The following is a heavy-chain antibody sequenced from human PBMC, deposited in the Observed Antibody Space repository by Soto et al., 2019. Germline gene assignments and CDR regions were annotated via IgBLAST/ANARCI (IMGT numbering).Heavy chain of an antibody. CDR2: INAGNGNT. CDR3: ATVPSIAVAGTFDY. V-gene: IGHV1-3*01. J-gene: IGHJ4*02. CDR1: GYTFTSYA. Sequence: ASVKVSCKASGYTFTSYAMHWVRQAPGQRLEWMGWINAGNGNTKYSQKFQGRVTITSDTSASTAYMELSSLKSEDTAVYYCATVPSIAVAGTFDYWGQGTLVTVSS. D-gene: IGHD6-19*01.